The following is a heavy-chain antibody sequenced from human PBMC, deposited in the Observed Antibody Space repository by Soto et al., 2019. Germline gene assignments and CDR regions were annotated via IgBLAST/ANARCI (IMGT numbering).Heavy chain of an antibody. V-gene: IGHV3-48*02. J-gene: IGHJ4*02. CDR1: GFTFSSYS. CDR3: TTSNWHLDY. Sequence: GGSLRLSCAASGFTFSSYSMNWVRQAPGKGLEWVSYISSNSKTIYYADSVKGRFTISRDNAKNSVYLQMNSLREEDTAVYYCTTSNWHLDYWGQGTVVTVSS. CDR2: ISSNSKTI.